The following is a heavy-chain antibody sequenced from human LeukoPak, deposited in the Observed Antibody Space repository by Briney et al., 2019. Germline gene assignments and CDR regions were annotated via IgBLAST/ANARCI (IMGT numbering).Heavy chain of an antibody. CDR1: GFTFSSYA. D-gene: IGHD2-2*01. V-gene: IGHV3-48*02. CDR2: ISSSSSMI. J-gene: IGHJ4*02. CDR3: ARYHYAYDY. Sequence: GGSLRLSCAASGFTFSSYAMSWVRQAPGKGLEWVSYISSSSSMIYYADSVRGRFTISRDDAKNSLYLQMSSLRDEDTAVYYCARYHYAYDYWGQGTLVTVSS.